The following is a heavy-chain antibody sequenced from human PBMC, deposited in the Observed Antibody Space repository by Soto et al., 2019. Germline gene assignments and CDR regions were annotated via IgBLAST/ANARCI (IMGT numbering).Heavy chain of an antibody. Sequence: SETLSLTCAVSGGSISSGGYSWSWIRQPPGKGLEWIGYIYHTGSTYYNPSLKSRVSLSVDTSKNQFSLKLSSVTAADTAVYYCARARYCSGGSCYSDYWGQGTLVTVSS. V-gene: IGHV4-30-2*01. CDR3: ARARYCSGGSCYSDY. CDR1: GGSISSGGYS. J-gene: IGHJ4*02. D-gene: IGHD2-15*01. CDR2: IYHTGST.